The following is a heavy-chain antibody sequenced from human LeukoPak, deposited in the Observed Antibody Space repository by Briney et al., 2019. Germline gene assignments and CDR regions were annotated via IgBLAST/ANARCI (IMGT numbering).Heavy chain of an antibody. CDR2: TYYRSKWYN. CDR1: GDSVSSNSAA. Sequence: SQTLSLTCAISGDSVSSNSAAWNWIRQSPSRGLEWLGRTYYRSKWYNDYAVSVKSRIVINPDTSKNQFSLQLSSVTPEDAAVYYCTRDGIRVLDYWGQGILVTVSS. V-gene: IGHV6-1*01. CDR3: TRDGIRVLDY. D-gene: IGHD1-1*01. J-gene: IGHJ4*02.